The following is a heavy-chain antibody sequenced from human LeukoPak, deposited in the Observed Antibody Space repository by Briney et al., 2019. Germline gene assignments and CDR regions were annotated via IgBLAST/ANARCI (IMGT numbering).Heavy chain of an antibody. J-gene: IGHJ3*02. D-gene: IGHD3-22*01. CDR3: ARMYYYDGSGYDRAFDI. CDR2: ISYSGST. Sequence: PSETLSLTCTVSGGSISSGGYYWSWIRQHPGKGLEWIGYISYSGSTYYNPSLKSRVTISVDTSKNQFSLKLSSVTAADTAVYYCARMYYYDGSGYDRAFDIWGQGTMVTVSS. CDR1: GGSISSGGYY. V-gene: IGHV4-31*03.